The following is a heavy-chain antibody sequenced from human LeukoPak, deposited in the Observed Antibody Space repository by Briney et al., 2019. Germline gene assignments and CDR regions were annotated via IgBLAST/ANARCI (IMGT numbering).Heavy chain of an antibody. CDR2: IKEDGGEK. D-gene: IGHD6-13*01. CDR3: ARAIAAETYYYYYGMDV. J-gene: IGHJ6*02. Sequence: GGSLRLSCAASGFTFSSYWMSWVRQAPGQGLEWVASIKEDGGEKYYVDSVKGRFTISRDNAKNSLYLQMNSLRAEDTAVYYCARAIAAETYYYYYGMDVWGQGTTVTVSS. V-gene: IGHV3-7*01. CDR1: GFTFSSYW.